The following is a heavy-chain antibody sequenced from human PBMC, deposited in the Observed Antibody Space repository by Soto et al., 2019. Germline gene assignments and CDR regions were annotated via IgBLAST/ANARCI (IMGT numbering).Heavy chain of an antibody. D-gene: IGHD3-3*01. Sequence: EVQLLESGGGFVQPGGSLRLSCAASGFTFSRYAMNWVRQAPGKGLEWVSSISGSAGTTNYASSVEGRFTISRDNSKNTMYLQMKSLRAEDTGVYYCAKGRQHFDFWCLDYWGQGTLATVSS. CDR1: GFTFSRYA. V-gene: IGHV3-23*01. CDR2: ISGSAGTT. CDR3: AKGRQHFDFWCLDY. J-gene: IGHJ4*02.